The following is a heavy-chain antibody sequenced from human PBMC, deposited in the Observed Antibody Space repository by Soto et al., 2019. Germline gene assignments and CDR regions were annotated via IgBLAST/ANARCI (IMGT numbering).Heavy chain of an antibody. CDR3: AGDLAVALFDS. Sequence: QVQLVQSGAEVKKPGASVKVSCKASGYSFTSYGISWVRQAPGQGREWMGWISAYNGNTKYAQKLQGRVTMTTDTSTSTAYMELRSLRSDDRAVYYCAGDLAVALFDSWGQGTLVTVSS. CDR1: GYSFTSYG. V-gene: IGHV1-18*01. CDR2: ISAYNGNT. J-gene: IGHJ4*02. D-gene: IGHD6-19*01.